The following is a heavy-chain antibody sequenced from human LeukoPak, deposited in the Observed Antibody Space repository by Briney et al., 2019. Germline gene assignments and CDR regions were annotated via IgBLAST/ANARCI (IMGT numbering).Heavy chain of an antibody. D-gene: IGHD6-19*01. V-gene: IGHV4-39*01. CDR3: ARALPPGIAVAGQIDY. J-gene: IGHJ4*02. CDR2: IYYSGST. Sequence: SETPSLTCTVSGGSISSSSYYWGWIRQPPGKGLEWIGSIYYSGSTYYNPSLKSRVTISVDTSKNQFSLKLSSVTAADTAVYYCARALPPGIAVAGQIDYGGQGTLVTVS. CDR1: GGSISSSSYY.